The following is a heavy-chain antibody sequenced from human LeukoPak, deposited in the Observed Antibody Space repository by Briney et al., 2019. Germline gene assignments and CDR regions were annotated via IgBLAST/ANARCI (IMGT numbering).Heavy chain of an antibody. CDR3: ARDLITMVRGVGVTGFGY. D-gene: IGHD3-10*01. CDR1: GYTFTGYY. V-gene: IGHV1-2*02. CDR2: INPNSGGT. J-gene: IGHJ4*02. Sequence: GASVKVSCKASGYTFTGYYMHWVRQAPGQGLEWMGWINPNSGGTNYAQKFQGRVTMTRDTSISTAYMELSRLRSDDTAVYYCARDLITMVRGVGVTGFGYWGQGTLVTVSS.